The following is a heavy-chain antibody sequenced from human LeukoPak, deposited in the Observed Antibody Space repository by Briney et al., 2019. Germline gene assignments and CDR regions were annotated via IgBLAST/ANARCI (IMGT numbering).Heavy chain of an antibody. J-gene: IGHJ6*03. CDR1: GYSISSGYY. D-gene: IGHD6-13*01. V-gene: IGHV4-38-2*02. Sequence: PSETLSLTCTVSGYSISSGYYWGWIRQPPGKGLEWIGSIYHSGSTYYNPSLKSRVTISVDTSKNQFSLKLSSVTAADTAVYYCASISYSSSWQYYYYYYMDVWGKGTTVTISS. CDR2: IYHSGST. CDR3: ASISYSSSWQYYYYYYMDV.